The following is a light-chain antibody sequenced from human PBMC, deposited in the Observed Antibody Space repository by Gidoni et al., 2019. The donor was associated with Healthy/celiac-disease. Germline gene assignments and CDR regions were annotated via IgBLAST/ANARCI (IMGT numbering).Light chain of an antibody. V-gene: IGKV1-5*01. CDR3: QQYNSYPWT. J-gene: IGKJ1*01. CDR1: QSISSW. Sequence: DIQMTQSPSTLSASVGDRVTITCRASQSISSWLAWYQQKPGKAPKLLIYDASSLESGVPSRLSGSGSGTECTLTISSLQPEDFATYYCQQYNSYPWTFXQXTKVEIK. CDR2: DAS.